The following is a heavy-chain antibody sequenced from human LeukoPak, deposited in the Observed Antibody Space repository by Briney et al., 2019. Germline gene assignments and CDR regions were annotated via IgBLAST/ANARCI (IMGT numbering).Heavy chain of an antibody. CDR1: GGSISSSSYY. Sequence: SETLSPTCTVSGGSISSSSYYWGWIRQPPGKGLERIGSIYYSGSTYYNPSLKGRVTISVDTSKNQFSLKLSSVTAADTAVYYCARQGNSGYYPFDYWGQGTLVTVSS. CDR3: ARQGNSGYYPFDY. D-gene: IGHD3-22*01. J-gene: IGHJ4*02. V-gene: IGHV4-39*01. CDR2: IYYSGST.